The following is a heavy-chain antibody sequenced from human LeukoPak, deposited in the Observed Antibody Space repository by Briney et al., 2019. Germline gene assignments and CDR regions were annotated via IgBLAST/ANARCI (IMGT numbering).Heavy chain of an antibody. CDR3: ARGSGSYNGMDV. CDR2: INAGNGNT. Sequence: ASVKVSCKASGYTFTSYAMHWVRQAPGQRLEWMGWINAGNGNTKYSQKFQGRVTMTRDTSISTAYMELSSLRSEDTAVYYCARGSGSYNGMDVWGQGTTVTVSS. V-gene: IGHV1-3*01. J-gene: IGHJ6*02. CDR1: GYTFTSYA. D-gene: IGHD3-10*01.